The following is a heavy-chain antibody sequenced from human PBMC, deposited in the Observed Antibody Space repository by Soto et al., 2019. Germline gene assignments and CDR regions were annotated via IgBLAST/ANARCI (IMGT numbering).Heavy chain of an antibody. CDR1: GYTFTSYG. CDR3: ARTKYGSGKNYYFDY. J-gene: IGHJ4*02. V-gene: IGHV1-18*01. D-gene: IGHD3-10*01. CDR2: ISAYNGNT. Sequence: ASVKVSCKASGYTFTSYGISWVRQAPGQGLEWMGWISAYNGNTNYAQKLQGRVTMTTDTSTSTAYMELRSLRSDDTTVYYCARTKYGSGKNYYFDYWDKGTRVTV.